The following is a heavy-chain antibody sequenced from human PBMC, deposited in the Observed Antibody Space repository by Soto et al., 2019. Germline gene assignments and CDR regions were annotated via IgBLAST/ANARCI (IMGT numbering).Heavy chain of an antibody. CDR1: GGTFSSYA. Sequence: QVQLVQSGAEVKKPGSSVKVSCKASGGTFSSYAISWVRQAPGQGLEWMGGIIPIFGTANYAQKFQGRVTITADESTSTAYMELSSLRSEDTAVYYCAILTLNYCISTSRYVDYWGQGTLVTVSS. J-gene: IGHJ4*02. D-gene: IGHD2-2*01. CDR3: AILTLNYCISTSRYVDY. V-gene: IGHV1-69*12. CDR2: IIPIFGTA.